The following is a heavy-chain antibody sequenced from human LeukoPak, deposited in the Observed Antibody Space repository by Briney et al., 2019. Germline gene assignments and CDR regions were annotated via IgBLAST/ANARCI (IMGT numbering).Heavy chain of an antibody. CDR2: IYYNGNT. J-gene: IGHJ4*02. V-gene: IGHV4-59*11. CDR1: GGSMTSRY. CDR3: ARSGLYGSHPFDY. D-gene: IGHD2/OR15-2a*01. Sequence: PSETLSLTCTVSGGSMTSRYWSWIRQPPGKGLECIGYIYYNGNTNYSPSLKSRVAISIDTSKNQFSLKLNSVTAADTAVYYCARSGLYGSHPFDYWGQGSLVTVSS.